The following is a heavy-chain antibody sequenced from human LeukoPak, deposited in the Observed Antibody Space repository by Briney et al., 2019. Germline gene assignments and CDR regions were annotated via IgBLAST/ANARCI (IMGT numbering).Heavy chain of an antibody. Sequence: GGSLRLSCAASGFSVSSNYITWVRQAPGKGLEWVSVIYSDGSTKYADSVKARFTISRDNSKNTVYLQMNSLRVEDTAVYYCARAALDNWGQGTLVTVSS. CDR1: GFSVSSNY. D-gene: IGHD6-25*01. V-gene: IGHV3-53*01. CDR3: ARAALDN. J-gene: IGHJ4*02. CDR2: IYSDGST.